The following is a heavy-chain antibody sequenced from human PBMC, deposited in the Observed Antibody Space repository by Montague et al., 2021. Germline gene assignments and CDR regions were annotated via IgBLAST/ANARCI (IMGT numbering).Heavy chain of an antibody. CDR1: GGSISSFY. J-gene: IGHJ4*02. D-gene: IGHD5-18*01. CDR3: ARGRGNSYVSFDS. CDR2: IYYSGSAGGTT. Sequence: SETLSLTCTVSGGSISSFYWSGIRQPPEKGLELIAYIYYSGSAGGTTNYNPSLESRVTISVDSSKNQLSLQLTSVTTADTAVYYCARGRGNSYVSFDSWGQGTLISVSS. V-gene: IGHV4-59*13.